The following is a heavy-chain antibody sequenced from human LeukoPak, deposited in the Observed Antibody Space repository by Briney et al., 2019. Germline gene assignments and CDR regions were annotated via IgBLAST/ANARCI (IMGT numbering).Heavy chain of an antibody. V-gene: IGHV4-59*01. Sequence: SETLSLTCTVSGGSISSYYWSWIRQPPGKGPEWIGYIYYSGSTNYNPSLKSRVTISVDTSKNQFSLKLSSVTAADTAVYYCASALADCGGDCYSAFDYWGQGTLVTVSS. CDR3: ASALADCGGDCYSAFDY. J-gene: IGHJ4*02. CDR2: IYYSGST. D-gene: IGHD2-21*02. CDR1: GGSISSYY.